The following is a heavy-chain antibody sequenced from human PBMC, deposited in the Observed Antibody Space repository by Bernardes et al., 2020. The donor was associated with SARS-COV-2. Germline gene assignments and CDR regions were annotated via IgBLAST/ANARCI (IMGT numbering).Heavy chain of an antibody. V-gene: IGHV3-23*01. CDR2: LTDSGDST. J-gene: IGHJ4*02. CDR1: GFTFRSST. CDR3: AKRRVEWELLHYFDS. D-gene: IGHD1-26*01. Sequence: GGSLRLSCEVSGFTFRSSTMNWVCQAPGPGLAWVSTLTDSGDSTYYADSVKGRFTISRDNSKDRLYLQMNSLRAEDTAVYFCAKRRVEWELLHYFDSWGQGTLVTGSA.